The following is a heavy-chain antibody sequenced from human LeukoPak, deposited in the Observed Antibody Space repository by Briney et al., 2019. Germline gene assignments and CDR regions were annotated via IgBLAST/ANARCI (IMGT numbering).Heavy chain of an antibody. D-gene: IGHD3-10*02. V-gene: IGHV3-48*03. CDR1: GFTFSSYE. CDR2: ISSSGSTI. Sequence: GSLRLSCAASGFTFSSYEMNWVRQAPGKGLEWVSYISSSGSTIYYADSVKGRFTISRDNAKNSLYLQMNSLRAEDTAVYYCAELGITMIGGVWGKGTTVTISS. J-gene: IGHJ6*04. CDR3: AELGITMIGGV.